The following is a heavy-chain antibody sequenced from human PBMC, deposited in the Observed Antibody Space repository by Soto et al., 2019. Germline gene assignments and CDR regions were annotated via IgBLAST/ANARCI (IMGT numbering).Heavy chain of an antibody. D-gene: IGHD6-19*01. CDR3: ARVHYRRQWGGVDI. V-gene: IGHV3-30*03. J-gene: IGHJ3*02. Sequence: QVQLVESGGGVVQPGKSLRLSCAASGFTFSSYDMHWVRQAPGKGLEWVAPISYDATNKHYVESVKGRFTISRDNSKNTLYLQVNGLRAEDTAVYFCARVHYRRQWGGVDIWGQGTMVTVSS. CDR2: ISYDATNK. CDR1: GFTFSSYD.